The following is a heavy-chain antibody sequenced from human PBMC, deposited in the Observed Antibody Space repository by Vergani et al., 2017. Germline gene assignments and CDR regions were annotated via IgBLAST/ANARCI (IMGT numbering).Heavy chain of an antibody. CDR2: VSTGTKSQ. CDR1: GFDFSSYI. Sequence: QLVESGGGWVQPGGSLRLSCVVSGFDFSSYIMNWVRQAPGKGLEWVSFVSTGTKSQSYAESVKGRFTISRDNSKNMLFLQMNNLRTEDTAIYYCAXQYFVSGNYLFDYWGQGTLVTVSS. J-gene: IGHJ4*02. CDR3: AXQYFVSGNYLFDY. V-gene: IGHV3-48*01. D-gene: IGHD3-10*01.